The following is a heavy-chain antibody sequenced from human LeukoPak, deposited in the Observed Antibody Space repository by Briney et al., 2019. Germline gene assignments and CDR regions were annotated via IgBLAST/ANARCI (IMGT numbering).Heavy chain of an antibody. V-gene: IGHV4-39*07. Sequence: SENLSLTCTVSGGSISSSSYYWGWIRQPPGKGLEWLGSIYYSGSTYYNPSLKSRVTISVDTSKNQFSLKLSSVTAADTAVYYCARTKNRTYYYDTHRGWFDPWGQGTLVTVSS. CDR1: GGSISSSSYY. CDR2: IYYSGST. D-gene: IGHD3-22*01. CDR3: ARTKNRTYYYDTHRGWFDP. J-gene: IGHJ5*02.